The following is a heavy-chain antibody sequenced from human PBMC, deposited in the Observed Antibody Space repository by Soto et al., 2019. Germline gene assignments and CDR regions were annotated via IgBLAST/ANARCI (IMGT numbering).Heavy chain of an antibody. CDR2: IYYSGST. D-gene: IGHD3-22*01. J-gene: IGHJ4*01. V-gene: IGHV4-30-4*01. Sequence: SETLSLTCTVSGDSISTPHYYWSWIRQPPGKGLEWIGYIYYSGSTYYNPSLKSRVTISEDTPKNQFSLKLTYVTAADTAVYYCVRGYYYDKSACPPGEWGQGTLVT. CDR1: GDSISTPHYY. CDR3: VRGYYYDKSACPPGE.